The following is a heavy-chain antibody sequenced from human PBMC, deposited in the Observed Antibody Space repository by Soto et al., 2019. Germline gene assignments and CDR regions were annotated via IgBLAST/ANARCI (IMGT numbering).Heavy chain of an antibody. CDR3: TTDLQAYCDGTTCYAGNYYYDDMDV. V-gene: IGHV3-15*01. CDR2: IKSQGDGGTR. D-gene: IGHD2-2*01. CDR1: VFSFRNAW. Sequence: PGWSLRLSRAASVFSFRNAWMSWVRQAPGKGLEWVGHIKSQGDGGTRDYAAPVKGRFTISRDDSKNTLFLQMNSLKNEDTAVYFCTTDLQAYCDGTTCYAGNYYYDDMDVWGQGTTVTVSS. J-gene: IGHJ6*02.